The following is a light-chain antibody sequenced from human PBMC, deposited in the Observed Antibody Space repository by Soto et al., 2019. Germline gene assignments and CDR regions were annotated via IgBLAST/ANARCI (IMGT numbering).Light chain of an antibody. J-gene: IGKJ4*01. CDR2: GAS. CDR1: QNIGSN. V-gene: IGKV3-15*01. CDR3: QQYNKWPPLT. Sequence: EVVMTQSPATLSASPGERVILSCRASQNIGSNLAWYQQRPGQAPRLLMYGASTRATETPARFSGSGSATDFTLTISSLQSEDFAVYYCQQYNKWPPLTFGGGTKVEIK.